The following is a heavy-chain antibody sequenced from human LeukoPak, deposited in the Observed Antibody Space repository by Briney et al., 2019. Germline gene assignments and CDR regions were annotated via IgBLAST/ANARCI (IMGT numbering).Heavy chain of an antibody. D-gene: IGHD3-22*01. Sequence: GGSLRLPCAASGITFSSYAMSWVRQAPGKGLEWVSGISGSGASTYYADSVKGRFTISRDNSKNTLYLQMNSLRAEDTAVYYCAKAVTRSGYQQFDYWGQGTLVTVSS. CDR3: AKAVTRSGYQQFDY. CDR1: GITFSSYA. CDR2: ISGSGAST. J-gene: IGHJ4*02. V-gene: IGHV3-23*01.